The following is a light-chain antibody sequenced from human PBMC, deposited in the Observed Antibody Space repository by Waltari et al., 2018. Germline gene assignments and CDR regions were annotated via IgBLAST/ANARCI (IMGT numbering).Light chain of an antibody. Sequence: IQMSQSPSSLSASVGDRVTITCRASQGVSSYLNWYQQKPGKAPKLLIYYANSLASGVPSRFSGSGSGTEFTLTISSLQPEDFATYYCQQGNSYPFTFGPGTKLDIK. V-gene: IGKV1-13*02. CDR2: YAN. CDR3: QQGNSYPFT. J-gene: IGKJ3*01. CDR1: QGVSSY.